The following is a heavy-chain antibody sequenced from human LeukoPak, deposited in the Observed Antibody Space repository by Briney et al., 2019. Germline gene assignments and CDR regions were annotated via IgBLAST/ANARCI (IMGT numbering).Heavy chain of an antibody. V-gene: IGHV3-7*01. CDR3: ARGRQYSSSYYYYYYMDV. CDR1: GFTFSSYW. J-gene: IGHJ6*03. Sequence: GGSLRLSCAASGFTFSSYWMSWVRQAPGKGLEWVANIKQDGSEKYYVDSVKGRFTVSRDNAKNSLYLQMNSLRAEDTAVYYCARGRQYSSSYYYYYYMDVWGKGTTVTVSS. CDR2: IKQDGSEK. D-gene: IGHD6-13*01.